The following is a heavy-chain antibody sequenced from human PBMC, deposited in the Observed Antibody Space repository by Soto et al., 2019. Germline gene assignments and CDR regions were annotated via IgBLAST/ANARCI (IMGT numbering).Heavy chain of an antibody. V-gene: IGHV5-10-1*01. D-gene: IGHD6-13*01. J-gene: IGHJ4*02. CDR3: ARHIVAAGSDH. CDR1: GYSFTNNW. CDR2: IDPSDSYT. Sequence: PGESLKISCKGSGYSFTNNWITWVRQMPGKGLEWMGKIDPSDSYTNYGPSFQGHVTISADKSISTAYLQWSSLKASDTAMYYCARHIVAAGSDHWGQGTLVTVSS.